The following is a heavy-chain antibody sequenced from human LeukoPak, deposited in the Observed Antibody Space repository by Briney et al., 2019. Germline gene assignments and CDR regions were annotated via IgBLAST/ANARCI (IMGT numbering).Heavy chain of an antibody. V-gene: IGHV4-59*08. Sequence: PSETLSLTCTVSGGSISSYYWSWIRQPPGKGLEWIGYIYYSGSTNYNPSLKSRVTISVDTSKNQFSLKLSSVTAADTAVYYCARLKVAQYYYVSSGYRGYFDYWGQGTLVTVSS. CDR3: ARLKVAQYYYVSSGYRGYFDY. D-gene: IGHD3-22*01. CDR1: GGSISSYY. J-gene: IGHJ4*02. CDR2: IYYSGST.